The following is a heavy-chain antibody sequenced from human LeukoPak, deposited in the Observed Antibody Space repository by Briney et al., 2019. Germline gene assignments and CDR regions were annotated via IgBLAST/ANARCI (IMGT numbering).Heavy chain of an antibody. D-gene: IGHD5-12*01. CDR3: ATDTERGYSGYVNY. J-gene: IGHJ4*02. V-gene: IGHV1-24*01. CDR1: GYTFTSSG. Sequence: ASVKVSCKASGYTFTSSGISWVRQAPGQGLEWMGGFDPEDGETIYAQKFQRRVTMTEDTSTDTAYMELSSLRSEDTAVYYCATDTERGYSGYVNYWGQGTLVTVSS. CDR2: FDPEDGET.